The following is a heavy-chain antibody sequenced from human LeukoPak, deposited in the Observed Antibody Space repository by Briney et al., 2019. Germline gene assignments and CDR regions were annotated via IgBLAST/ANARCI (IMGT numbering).Heavy chain of an antibody. D-gene: IGHD3-10*01. J-gene: IGHJ3*02. CDR2: IDYTGTT. CDR1: GGSITSSSYN. Sequence: PSETLSLTCTVSGGSITSSSYNWAWIRQPPGKGLEWIVNIDYTGTTYYNPSLKSRVTISVDTSKNQFSLKLSSVTGADTAVYYCARVRVLLWFGELLEADAFDIWGQGTMVTVSS. CDR3: ARVRVLLWFGELLEADAFDI. V-gene: IGHV4-39*01.